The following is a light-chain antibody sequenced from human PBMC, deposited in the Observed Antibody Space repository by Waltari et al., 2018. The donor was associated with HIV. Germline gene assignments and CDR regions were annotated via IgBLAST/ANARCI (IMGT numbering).Light chain of an antibody. V-gene: IGLV1-51*01. CDR1: SSNIGNNY. CDR2: DNH. J-gene: IGLJ2*01. CDR3: AAWDDSLSGYVV. Sequence: QSVLTQPPSVSAAPGQKVTISCSGSSSNIGNNYASWYQQIPGTAPKLLIYDNHKRPSGVPDRFSGSKSGTSASLAISGLRSEDEADYYCAAWDDSLSGYVVFGGGTKLTVL.